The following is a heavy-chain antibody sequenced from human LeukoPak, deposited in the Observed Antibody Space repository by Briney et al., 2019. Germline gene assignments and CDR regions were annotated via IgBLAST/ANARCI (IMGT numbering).Heavy chain of an antibody. CDR2: IIPIFGTA. D-gene: IGHD2-2*02. J-gene: IGHJ6*03. CDR1: GGTFSSYA. V-gene: IGHV1-69*05. CDR3: ARVVLGYCSSTSCYNYYYYMDV. Sequence: SVKVSCKASGGTFSSYAISWVRQAPGQGLEWMGGIIPIFGTANYAQKFQGRVTITTDESTSTAYMELSSLRSEDTAVYYCARVVLGYCSSTSCYNYYYYMDVWGKGTTVTVSS.